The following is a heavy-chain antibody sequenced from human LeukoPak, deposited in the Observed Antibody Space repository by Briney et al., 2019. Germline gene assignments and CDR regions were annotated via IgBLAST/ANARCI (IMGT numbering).Heavy chain of an antibody. Sequence: PGGSLRLACAASGFTFRTYAMSWVRQAPGKGLEWVSAISGSGGSTDYGDSVKGRFTISRDNSKNTLFLQMNSLRAEDTAVYYCARELCSGGSCYCDYWGQGTLITVSS. V-gene: IGHV3-23*01. CDR2: ISGSGGST. J-gene: IGHJ4*02. CDR1: GFTFRTYA. D-gene: IGHD2-15*01. CDR3: ARELCSGGSCYCDY.